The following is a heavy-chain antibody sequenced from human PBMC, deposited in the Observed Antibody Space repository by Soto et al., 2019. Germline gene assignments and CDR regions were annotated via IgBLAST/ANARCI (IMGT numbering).Heavy chain of an antibody. J-gene: IGHJ6*02. CDR3: ARVLNSSWHYHYYGMDV. CDR1: GYTFTSYG. V-gene: IGHV1-18*01. Sequence: AAVKVSCKASGYTFTSYGISWVRQAPGQGLEWMGWISAYNGNTNYAQKLQGRVTMTTDTSTSTAYMELRSLRSDDTAVYYCARVLNSSWHYHYYGMDVWGQGTTVTVSS. D-gene: IGHD6-13*01. CDR2: ISAYNGNT.